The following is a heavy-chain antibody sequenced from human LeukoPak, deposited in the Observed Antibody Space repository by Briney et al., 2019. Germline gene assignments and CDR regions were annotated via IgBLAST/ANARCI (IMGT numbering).Heavy chain of an antibody. V-gene: IGHV3-30*02. CDR1: GFTFTTYG. CDR2: IRYDGSKE. D-gene: IGHD4-17*01. Sequence: PGGSLRLSCAASGFTFTTYGMHWVRQAPGKGLEWVAFIRYDGSKEYFADSVKGRFTISRDNAKNSLYLQMNSLRAEDTAVYYCARGDYGDYDFDYWGQGTLVTVSS. CDR3: ARGDYGDYDFDY. J-gene: IGHJ4*02.